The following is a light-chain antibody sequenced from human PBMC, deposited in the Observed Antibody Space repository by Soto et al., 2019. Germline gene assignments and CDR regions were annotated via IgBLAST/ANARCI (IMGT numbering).Light chain of an antibody. J-gene: IGKJ1*01. Sequence: EIVLTQSPGTLSLSPGERATLSCRASQSVSSSYLAWYQQKPGQAPRLLIYGVSSMASGIPDRFSGSGSGTDFTLTISRLEPEDFAVYYCQQYGNSSGTFGQGTKVEI. CDR3: QQYGNSSGT. CDR2: GVS. CDR1: QSVSSSY. V-gene: IGKV3-20*01.